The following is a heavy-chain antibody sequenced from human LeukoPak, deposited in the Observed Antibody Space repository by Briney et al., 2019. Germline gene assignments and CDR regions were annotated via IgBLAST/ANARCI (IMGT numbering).Heavy chain of an antibody. D-gene: IGHD1-26*01. J-gene: IGHJ4*02. CDR2: INPNSGGT. Sequence: GESLKISCNGSGSGFTSYWIGWVRQAPGQGLEWMGWINPNSGGTNYAQKFQGRVTMTRDTSISTAYMELSRLRSDDTAVYYCARSHIVGATLPTGDFDYWGQGTLVTVSS. V-gene: IGHV1-2*02. CDR3: ARSHIVGATLPTGDFDY. CDR1: GSGFTSYW.